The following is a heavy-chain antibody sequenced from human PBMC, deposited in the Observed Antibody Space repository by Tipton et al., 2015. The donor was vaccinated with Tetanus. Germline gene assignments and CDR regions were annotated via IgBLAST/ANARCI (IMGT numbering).Heavy chain of an antibody. CDR1: GGAFSSSA. V-gene: IGHV1-69*06. Sequence: QVQLVQSGPEVKKPGSSVKVSCKASGGAFSSSAFSWVRQAPGQGLEWMGGVIPIFRTTTYAQKFQGTVTITADKSTSTVYMELSSLRSEDTATYYCARGGYDSDTYSYYYYSMDVWGQGTTVTVSS. D-gene: IGHD3-22*01. CDR3: ARGGYDSDTYSYYYYSMDV. CDR2: VIPIFRTT. J-gene: IGHJ6*02.